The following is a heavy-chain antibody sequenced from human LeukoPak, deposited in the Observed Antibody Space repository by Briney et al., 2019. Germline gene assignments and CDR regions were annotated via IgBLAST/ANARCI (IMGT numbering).Heavy chain of an antibody. CDR2: IYYSGST. V-gene: IGHV4-39*01. CDR3: ARLRSIAVAGTVLDY. Sequence: SDTLSLTCTVSGGSISSSSYYWGWIRQPPGKGLEWIGSIYYSGSTYYNPSLKSRVTISVDTSKNQFSLKLSSVTAADTAVYYCARLRSIAVAGTVLDYWGQGTLVTVSS. CDR1: GGSISSSSYY. J-gene: IGHJ4*02. D-gene: IGHD6-19*01.